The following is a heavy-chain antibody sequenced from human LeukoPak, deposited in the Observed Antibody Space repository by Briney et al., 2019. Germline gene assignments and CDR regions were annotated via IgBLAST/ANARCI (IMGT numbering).Heavy chain of an antibody. J-gene: IGHJ4*02. CDR1: GFTFSNYW. CDR2: IKQDGGEK. Sequence: PGGSLRLSCAASGFTFSNYWMSWVRQAPGKGLEWVANIKQDGGEKYYVDSVKGRFTISRDNAKNSLYLQMNSLRAEDTAVYYCARDSSPGYYDYVWRTYPRYWGQGTLVTVSS. CDR3: ARDSSPGYYDYVWRTYPRY. V-gene: IGHV3-7*05. D-gene: IGHD3-16*02.